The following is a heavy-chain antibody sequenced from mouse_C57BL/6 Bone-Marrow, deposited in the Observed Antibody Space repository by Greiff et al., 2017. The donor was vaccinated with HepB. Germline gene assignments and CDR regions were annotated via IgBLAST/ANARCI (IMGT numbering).Heavy chain of an antibody. J-gene: IGHJ3*01. CDR3: ARVSGVGFAY. Sequence: QVQLQQPGAELVKPEASVKLSCKASGYTFTSYWMHWVKQRPGQGLEWIGMIHPNSGSTNYNEKFKSKATLTVDKSSSTAYMQLSSLTSEDSAVYYCARVSGVGFAYWGQGTLVTVSA. D-gene: IGHD6-2*01. CDR1: GYTFTSYW. CDR2: IHPNSGST. V-gene: IGHV1-64*01.